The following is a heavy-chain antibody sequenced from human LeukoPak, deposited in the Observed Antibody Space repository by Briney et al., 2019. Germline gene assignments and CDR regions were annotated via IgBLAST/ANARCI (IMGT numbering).Heavy chain of an antibody. CDR3: ARDYFDY. Sequence: GGSLRLSCAASGFTVSSNYMSWVRQAPGKGLEWVSVIYTSDSTYYADSVKGRFTISRDNSKNTPYLQMNSLRAEDTAVDYCARDYFDYWGQGTLVTVSP. V-gene: IGHV3-53*01. CDR2: IYTSDST. CDR1: GFTVSSNY. J-gene: IGHJ4*02.